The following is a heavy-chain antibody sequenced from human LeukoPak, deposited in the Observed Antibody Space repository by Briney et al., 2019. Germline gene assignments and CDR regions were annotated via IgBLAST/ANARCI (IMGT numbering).Heavy chain of an antibody. J-gene: IGHJ4*02. CDR3: ARALPYDSSGYGVDY. CDR2: ISSSGSTI. Sequence: PGGSLRLSCAASGFTFSSYEMNWVRQAPGKGLEWVSYISSSGSTIYYADSVKGRFTISRDNAKNSLYLQMNSLRAEDTAVYYCARALPYDSSGYGVDYWGQVTLVTVSS. CDR1: GFTFSSYE. V-gene: IGHV3-48*03. D-gene: IGHD3-22*01.